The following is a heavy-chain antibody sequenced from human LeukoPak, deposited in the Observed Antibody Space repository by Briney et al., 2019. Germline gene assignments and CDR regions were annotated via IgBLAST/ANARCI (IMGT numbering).Heavy chain of an antibody. CDR2: IYYSGST. Sequence: PSKTLSLTCTVSGGSISSYYWSWIRQPPGKGLEWIGYIYYSGSTNYNPSLKSRVTISVDTSKNQFSLKLSSVTAADTAVYYCARARGAYGGIDYWGQGTLVTVSS. V-gene: IGHV4-59*08. J-gene: IGHJ4*02. CDR1: GGSISSYY. CDR3: ARARGAYGGIDY. D-gene: IGHD4-23*01.